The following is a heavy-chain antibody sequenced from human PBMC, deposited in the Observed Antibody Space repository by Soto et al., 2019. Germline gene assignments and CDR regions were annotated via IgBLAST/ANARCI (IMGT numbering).Heavy chain of an antibody. CDR1: GFTFSDYY. V-gene: IGHV3-11*01. CDR2: IRSSGSTI. J-gene: IGHJ5*02. Sequence: QVQLVESGGGLVKPGGSLRLSCAASGFTFSDYYMSWIRQAPGKGLEWVSYIRSSGSTIYYADSVKGRFTISRDNAKNSLYLQMNSLRAEDTAVYYCARDKRVYSSSWYWFDPWGQGTLVTVSS. D-gene: IGHD6-13*01. CDR3: ARDKRVYSSSWYWFDP.